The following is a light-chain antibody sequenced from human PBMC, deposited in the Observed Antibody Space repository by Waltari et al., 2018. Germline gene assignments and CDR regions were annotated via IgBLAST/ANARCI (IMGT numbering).Light chain of an antibody. CDR3: QQLNSYQWT. CDR2: AAS. J-gene: IGKJ1*01. Sequence: QLTQSPSPLSPSVGTRVSLTCRASQGISNYLAWYQQKPGKAPKLLIYAASTLQSGVPSRFSGSGSGTDFTLTISSLQPEDFATYYCQQLNSYQWTFGQGTKVEIK. CDR1: QGISNY. V-gene: IGKV1-9*01.